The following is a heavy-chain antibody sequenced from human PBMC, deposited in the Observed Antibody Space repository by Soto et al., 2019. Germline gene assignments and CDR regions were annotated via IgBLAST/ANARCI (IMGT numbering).Heavy chain of an antibody. CDR1: GGSISSSSYY. J-gene: IGHJ4*02. Sequence: SDTLFLTCTVSGGSISSSSYYWVWIRQPPGKGLEWIAYIYYSGSTNYNPSLKSRVAISGDTSKNQFSLKLSSVTAADTAVYYCARTVIGGFDYWGQGTLVTVSS. CDR3: ARTVIGGFDY. CDR2: IYYSGST. D-gene: IGHD3-16*02. V-gene: IGHV4-61*05.